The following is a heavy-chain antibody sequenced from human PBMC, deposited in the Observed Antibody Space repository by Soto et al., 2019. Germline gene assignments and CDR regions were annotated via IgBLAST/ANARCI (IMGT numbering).Heavy chain of an antibody. V-gene: IGHV2-5*01. CDR3: AVYDSCFQH. CDR2: IYWNDDK. J-gene: IGHJ1*01. CDR1: GFSLGTSGVG. D-gene: IGHD3-22*01. Sequence: AATLVNAPQGLTLPCTFSGFSLGTSGVGVGWIRQPPGKALEWLALIYWNDDKRYSPSLKSRLTITKDTSKNQVVLTMTNMDPVDTATYYCAVYDSCFQHWGQGTLVTASS.